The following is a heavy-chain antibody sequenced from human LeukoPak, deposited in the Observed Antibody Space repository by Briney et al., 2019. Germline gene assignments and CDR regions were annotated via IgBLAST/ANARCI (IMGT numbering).Heavy chain of an antibody. Sequence: ASVKVSCKASGYTFTSYYMHWVRQAPGQGLEWMGIINPSGGSTSYAQKFQGRVTMTRDTSTSTVYMEVSSLRSEDTAVYYCARETNDWNFDYWGRGTTVTVSS. CDR2: INPSGGST. D-gene: IGHD1-1*01. CDR3: ARETNDWNFDY. CDR1: GYTFTSYY. V-gene: IGHV1-46*01. J-gene: IGHJ4*03.